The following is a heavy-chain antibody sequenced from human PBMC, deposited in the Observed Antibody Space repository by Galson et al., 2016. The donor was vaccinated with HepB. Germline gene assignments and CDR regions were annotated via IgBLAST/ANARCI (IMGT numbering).Heavy chain of an antibody. D-gene: IGHD1-26*01. CDR1: GFTFSSYW. CDR3: SRHSGSRHTIDY. CDR2: ISGDGSST. J-gene: IGHJ4*02. V-gene: IGHV3-74*01. Sequence: SLRLSCAASGFTFSSYWMHWVRQAPGKGLVWVSCISGDGSSTSYADSVKGRFTISRDNAKNTVYLRMNSLRAEDTAAYYCSRHSGSRHTIDYCGQGTLVTVAS.